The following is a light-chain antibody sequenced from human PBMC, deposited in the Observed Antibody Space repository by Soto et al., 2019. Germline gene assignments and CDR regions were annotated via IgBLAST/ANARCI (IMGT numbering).Light chain of an antibody. CDR1: QSVSSN. Sequence: IVLTQSTGTLSVSPVERATLSCIASQSVSSNLASYQQKPGQAPRLLIYGASTRATGIPARFSGSGSATEFTLPISSLQSEDFGVYLCQQYNNRPTITFGQGTRLEIK. V-gene: IGKV3-15*01. CDR2: GAS. CDR3: QQYNNRPTIT. J-gene: IGKJ5*01.